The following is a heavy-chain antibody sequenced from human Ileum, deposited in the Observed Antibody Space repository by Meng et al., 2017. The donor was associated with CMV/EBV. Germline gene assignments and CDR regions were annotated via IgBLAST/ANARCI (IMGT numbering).Heavy chain of an antibody. J-gene: IGHJ4*02. D-gene: IGHD2-2*01. V-gene: IGHV3-53*01. CDR3: ARDRYCSSTSCYYFDY. Sequence: GGSLRLSCTASGFTVNNNYITWVRQTPGKGLEWVSLIHSGGSTYYADSVKGRFTISRDNSKNTLYLQMNSLRAEDTAVYYCARDRYCSSTSCYYFDYWGQGTLVTVSS. CDR2: IHSGGST. CDR1: GFTVNNNY.